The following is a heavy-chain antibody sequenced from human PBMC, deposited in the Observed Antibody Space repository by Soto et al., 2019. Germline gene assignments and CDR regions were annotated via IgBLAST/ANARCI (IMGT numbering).Heavy chain of an antibody. CDR1: GGTFSSYA. Sequence: GASLKVCCKASGGTFSSYAISWVRQAPGKGLEWVAVIWYDGSNKYHADSVKGRFTISRDNSKNTLYMQMNSLRAEDTAVYYCARDTVTANGMDVWGQGTTVTVSS. CDR2: IWYDGSNK. V-gene: IGHV3-33*01. J-gene: IGHJ6*02. D-gene: IGHD4-17*01. CDR3: ARDTVTANGMDV.